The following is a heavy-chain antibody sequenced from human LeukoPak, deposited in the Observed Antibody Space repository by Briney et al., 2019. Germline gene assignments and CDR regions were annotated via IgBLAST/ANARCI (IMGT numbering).Heavy chain of an antibody. J-gene: IGHJ6*02. Sequence: SETLSLTCTVSGGSVSSGNYYWGWIRQPPGKGLEWIGYIYYSGSTNYNPSLKSRVTISLDTSKNQFSLKLNSVTAADTAVYYCARVGCTNGECTYYYGVDVWGLGTTVTVSS. CDR3: ARVGCTNGECTYYYGVDV. D-gene: IGHD2-8*01. CDR2: IYYSGST. CDR1: GGSVSSGNYY. V-gene: IGHV4-61*01.